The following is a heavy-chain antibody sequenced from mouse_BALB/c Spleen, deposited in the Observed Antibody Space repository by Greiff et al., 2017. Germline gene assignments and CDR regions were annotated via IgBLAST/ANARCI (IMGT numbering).Heavy chain of an antibody. CDR3: AKDSGYFDV. V-gene: IGHV3-2*02. D-gene: IGHD3-2*02. CDR2: ISYSGST. J-gene: IGHJ1*01. Sequence: VQLKESGPGLVKPSQSLSLTCTVTGYSITSDYAWNWIRQFPGNKLEWMGYISYSGSTSYNPSLKSRISITRDTSKNQFFLQLNSVTTEDTATYYCAKDSGYFDVWGAGTTVTVSS. CDR1: GYSITSDYA.